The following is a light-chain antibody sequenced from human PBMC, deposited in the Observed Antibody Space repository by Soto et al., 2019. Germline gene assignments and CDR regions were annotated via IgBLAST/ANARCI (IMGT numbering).Light chain of an antibody. J-gene: IGLJ1*01. CDR1: SGDVGTYNL. CDR2: EGT. Sequence: QSALTQPASLSGSPGQPITISCTGTSGDVGTYNLVSWYQQHPGKAPKLLIYEGTKRPSGVSDRFSGFRSGNTASLTITGLRAEDEADYYCFSYAISSTYVFGTGTKVTDL. V-gene: IGLV2-23*01. CDR3: FSYAISSTYV.